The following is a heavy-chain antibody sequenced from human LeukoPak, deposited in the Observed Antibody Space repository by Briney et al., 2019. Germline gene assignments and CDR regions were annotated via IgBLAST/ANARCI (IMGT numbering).Heavy chain of an antibody. Sequence: GGSLRLSCEASGFSLTNYDMGWVRQAPGKGLEWVSSISSSSAYIWYADAVRGRFTISRDNAKNSLYQQMNSLRVEDTAVYYCARELRSSGYYFDSWGQGNLVTVSS. J-gene: IGHJ4*02. CDR3: ARELRSSGYYFDS. V-gene: IGHV3-21*01. CDR2: ISSSSAYI. CDR1: GFSLTNYD. D-gene: IGHD5-18*01.